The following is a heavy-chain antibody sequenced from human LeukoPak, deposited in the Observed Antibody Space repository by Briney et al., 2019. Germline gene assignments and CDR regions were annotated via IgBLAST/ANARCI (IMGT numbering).Heavy chain of an antibody. CDR1: GFTLSSYA. D-gene: IGHD3-3*01. Sequence: GGSLRLSCATSGFTLSSYAMSWVRQAPGKGLEGVSVISASGGSTHYADSVKGRFTISRDNSKNTLYMQMNSLRAEDTAVYYCAKDVPTPYDFLSADAFDIWGQGTMVTVSS. J-gene: IGHJ3*02. CDR2: ISASGGST. V-gene: IGHV3-23*01. CDR3: AKDVPTPYDFLSADAFDI.